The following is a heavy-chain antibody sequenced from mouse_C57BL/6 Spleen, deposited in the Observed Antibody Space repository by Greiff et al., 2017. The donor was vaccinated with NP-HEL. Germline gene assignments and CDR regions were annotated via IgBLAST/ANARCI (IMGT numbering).Heavy chain of an antibody. CDR1: GYAFSSSW. D-gene: IGHD4-1*01. V-gene: IGHV1-82*01. CDR3: ARGDWDRTWFAY. Sequence: QVQLQQSGPELVKPGASVKISCKASGYAFSSSWMNWVKQRPGKGLEWIGRIYPGDGDTNYNGKFKGKATLTADKSSSTAYMQLSSLTSEDSAVYFCARGDWDRTWFAYWGQGTLVTVSA. J-gene: IGHJ3*01. CDR2: IYPGDGDT.